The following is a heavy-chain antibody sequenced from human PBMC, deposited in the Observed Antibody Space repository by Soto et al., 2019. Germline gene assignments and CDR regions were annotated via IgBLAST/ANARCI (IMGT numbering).Heavy chain of an antibody. J-gene: IGHJ4*02. CDR1: GFTFSSYG. Sequence: GSLRLSCAASGFTFSSYGMHWVRQAPGKGLEWVAVIWYDGSNKYYADSVKGRFTISRDNSKNTLYLQMSSLRAEDTAVYYCARDLPPYSSGYYFDYWGQGTLVTVSS. D-gene: IGHD3-22*01. CDR2: IWYDGSNK. V-gene: IGHV3-33*01. CDR3: ARDLPPYSSGYYFDY.